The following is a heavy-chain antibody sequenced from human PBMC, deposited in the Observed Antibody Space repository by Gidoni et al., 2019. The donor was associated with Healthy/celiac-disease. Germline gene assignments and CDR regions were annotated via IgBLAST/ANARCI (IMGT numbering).Heavy chain of an antibody. CDR1: GGSFSGYY. J-gene: IGHJ6*03. V-gene: IGHV4-34*01. Sequence: QVQLQQWGAGLLKPSETLSLTCAGYGGSFSGYYWSWIRQPPGKGLEWIGEINHSGSTNYNPSLKSRVTISVDTSKNQFSLKLSSVTAADTAVYYCARARARYCSGGSCYLRDDYYYYMDVWGKGTTVTVSS. CDR2: INHSGST. CDR3: ARARARYCSGGSCYLRDDYYYYMDV. D-gene: IGHD2-15*01.